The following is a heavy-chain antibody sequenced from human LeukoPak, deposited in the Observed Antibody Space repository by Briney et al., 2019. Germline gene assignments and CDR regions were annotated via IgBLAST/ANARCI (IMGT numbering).Heavy chain of an antibody. Sequence: PGGSLRLSCVASGFTFSDYNMHWVRQVPGKGLEWISYISRSGATIYYADSVRGRFTISRDNAKNSLYLQMNSLRDEDTAVYYCARETPDSSGWDWGLGTLVTVSS. D-gene: IGHD6-19*01. CDR2: ISRSGATI. CDR1: GFTFSDYN. V-gene: IGHV3-48*02. J-gene: IGHJ4*02. CDR3: ARETPDSSGWD.